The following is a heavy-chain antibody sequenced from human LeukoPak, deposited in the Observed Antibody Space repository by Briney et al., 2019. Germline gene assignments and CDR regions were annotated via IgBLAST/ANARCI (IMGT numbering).Heavy chain of an antibody. CDR2: ISGSGGST. J-gene: IGHJ5*02. D-gene: IGHD3-10*01. V-gene: IGHV3-23*01. Sequence: GGSLRLSCAASGFTFSSYAMSWVRQAPGKGLEWVSAISGSGGSTYYADSVKGRFTISRDNSKNTLYLQMNRLRAEDTAVYYCAKAPRSYYYGEFDPWGQGTLVTVSS. CDR1: GFTFSSYA. CDR3: AKAPRSYYYGEFDP.